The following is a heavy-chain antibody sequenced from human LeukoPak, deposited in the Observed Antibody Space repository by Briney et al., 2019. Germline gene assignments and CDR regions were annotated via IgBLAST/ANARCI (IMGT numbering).Heavy chain of an antibody. CDR3: AKVPYGAHDAFDI. Sequence: GGSLRLSCAASGFIFSNYGMSWVRQAPGKGLEWVSVISGSGSSTDYADSVKGRFTISRDNSKNTVYLKMNSLRVEDTALYYCAKVPYGAHDAFDIWGQGTTVTVFS. CDR2: ISGSGSST. J-gene: IGHJ3*02. D-gene: IGHD4-17*01. V-gene: IGHV3-23*01. CDR1: GFIFSNYG.